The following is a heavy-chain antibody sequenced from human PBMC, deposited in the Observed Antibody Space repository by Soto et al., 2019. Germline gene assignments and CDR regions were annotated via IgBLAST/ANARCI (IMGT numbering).Heavy chain of an antibody. CDR2: IYPGDSDT. CDR1: GYSFTSYW. CDR3: ARRDIVVLPAVPPIHHDVFDF. V-gene: IGHV5-51*01. D-gene: IGHD2-2*01. J-gene: IGHJ3*01. Sequence: LGESLKISCKGSGYSFTSYWIGWVRQVPGKGLEWMGIIYPGDSDTRYSPSFQGQVTISADKSISTAYLQWSSLKASDTAMYYCARRDIVVLPAVPPIHHDVFDFWGKGTMVPVSS.